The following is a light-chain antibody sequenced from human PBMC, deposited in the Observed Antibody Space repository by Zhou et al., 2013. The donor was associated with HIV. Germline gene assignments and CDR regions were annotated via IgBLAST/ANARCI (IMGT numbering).Light chain of an antibody. Sequence: EVVMTQSPATLSVSPGERATLSCRASQTIIRNLAWYQQKPGQAPRLLIYSASVRAAGIPARFSGSGSGTDFTLTISSMQSEDFAVYYCQQYNNWPPYTFGRGTKVE. J-gene: IGKJ2*01. CDR1: QTIIRN. CDR2: SAS. CDR3: QQYNNWPPYT. V-gene: IGKV3-15*01.